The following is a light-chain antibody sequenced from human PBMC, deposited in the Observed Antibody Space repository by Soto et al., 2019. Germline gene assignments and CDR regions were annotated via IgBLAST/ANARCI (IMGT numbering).Light chain of an antibody. J-gene: IGKJ1*01. Sequence: DIKMTQSPSSLSASVGARVTINCRASQSISSRLAWYQQKPGKAPKVLIYGASSLESGVPSRFSGSGSGTEFTLTITGLQPDDFGSYYCQQYNSYSRTFGQGTKVDI. CDR3: QQYNSYSRT. V-gene: IGKV1-5*01. CDR1: QSISSR. CDR2: GAS.